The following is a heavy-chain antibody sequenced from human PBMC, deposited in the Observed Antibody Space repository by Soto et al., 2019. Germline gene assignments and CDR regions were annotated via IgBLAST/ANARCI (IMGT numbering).Heavy chain of an antibody. CDR1: GYTFTSYG. CDR2: ISAYNGNT. D-gene: IGHD3-10*01. J-gene: IGHJ6*03. V-gene: IGHV1-18*01. Sequence: GASVKVSCKASGYTFTSYGISWVRQAPGQGLEWMGWISAYNGNTNYAQKLQGRVTMTTDTSTSTAYMELRSLRSDDTVVYYCARDGDPTTMVRGVIITPYYYYYMDVWGKGTTVTVSS. CDR3: ARDGDPTTMVRGVIITPYYYYYMDV.